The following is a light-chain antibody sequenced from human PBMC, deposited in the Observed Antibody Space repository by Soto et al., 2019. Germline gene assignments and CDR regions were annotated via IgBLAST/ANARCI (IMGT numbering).Light chain of an antibody. CDR2: GNK. Sequence: QSVLTQPPSVSGAPGQRVTISCTGSNSSIGAGYAVHWYQQLPGTAPKLLIYGNKIRPSGVPDRLSGSKSGTSASLAITGLQAEDEAYYYCQSYDISLGASVFGGGTKLTVL. J-gene: IGLJ2*01. CDR1: NSSIGAGYA. V-gene: IGLV1-40*01. CDR3: QSYDISLGASV.